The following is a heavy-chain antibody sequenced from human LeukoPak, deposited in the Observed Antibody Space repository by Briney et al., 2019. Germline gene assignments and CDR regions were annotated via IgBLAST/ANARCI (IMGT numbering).Heavy chain of an antibody. J-gene: IGHJ4*02. V-gene: IGHV1-2*02. CDR3: ARGYCSGGSCYGEHY. CDR1: GYTFNGYY. D-gene: IGHD2-15*01. Sequence: ASVKVSCKASGYTFNGYYIHWVRQAPGQGLEWMGWINPNSGGTNYAQKFQGRVTMTRDTSISTAYMELSRLRSDDTAVYYCARGYCSGGSCYGEHYWGQGTLVTVSS. CDR2: INPNSGGT.